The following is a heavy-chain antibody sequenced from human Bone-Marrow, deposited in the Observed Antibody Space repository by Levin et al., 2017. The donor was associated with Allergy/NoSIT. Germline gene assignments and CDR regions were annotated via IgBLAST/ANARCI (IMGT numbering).Heavy chain of an antibody. Sequence: PGESLKISCTASGGTFSTYAITWVRQAPGQGLEWMGSIIPMFGSENYAQEFLGRVTISADTSTSTVFLELKTLRSDDTAIYYCARTHNWYFDLWGRGSLVPVTS. CDR2: IIPMFGSE. V-gene: IGHV1-69*06. CDR3: ARTHNWYFDL. CDR1: GGTFSTYA. J-gene: IGHJ2*01.